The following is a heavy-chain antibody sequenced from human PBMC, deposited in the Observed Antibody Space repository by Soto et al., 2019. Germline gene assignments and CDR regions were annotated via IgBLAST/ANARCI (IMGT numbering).Heavy chain of an antibody. CDR2: IYYSGST. CDR1: DGSITSSGYY. V-gene: IGHV4-39*01. Sequence: QLQLRESGPGLVKPSETLSLTCSVSDGSITSSGYYWGWIRQPPGKGLEWIGNIYYSGSTYYNPSLNGRVTMSVDTSMNQFFLNLSSVTSADTSVYFCARQVMTGSYNYSCSGLEVWGQGTTFIGSS. D-gene: IGHD3-9*01. CDR3: ARQVMTGSYNYSCSGLEV. J-gene: IGHJ6*02.